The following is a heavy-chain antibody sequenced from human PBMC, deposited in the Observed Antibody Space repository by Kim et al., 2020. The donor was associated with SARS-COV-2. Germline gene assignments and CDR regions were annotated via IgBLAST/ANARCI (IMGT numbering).Heavy chain of an antibody. J-gene: IGHJ5*02. CDR2: T. D-gene: IGHD2-15*01. Sequence: TNHNPSLQSRVTMSVDTSKNQCSLKLSSVTAADTAVYYCARELLHNWFDPWGQGTLVTVSS. V-gene: IGHV4-4*07. CDR3: ARELLHNWFDP.